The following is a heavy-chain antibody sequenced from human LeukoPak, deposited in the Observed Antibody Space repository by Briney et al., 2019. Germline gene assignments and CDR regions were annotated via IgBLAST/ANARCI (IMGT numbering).Heavy chain of an antibody. Sequence: GASVKVSCKASGYTFTSYDVNWVRQATGQGLEWMGWMNPNSGNTGYARKFQGRVTITRNTSISTAYMELSSLRSEDTAVYYCARGRGKLELYYFDYWGQGTLVTVSS. CDR1: GYTFTSYD. V-gene: IGHV1-8*03. J-gene: IGHJ4*02. CDR3: ARGRGKLELYYFDY. D-gene: IGHD1-7*01. CDR2: MNPNSGNT.